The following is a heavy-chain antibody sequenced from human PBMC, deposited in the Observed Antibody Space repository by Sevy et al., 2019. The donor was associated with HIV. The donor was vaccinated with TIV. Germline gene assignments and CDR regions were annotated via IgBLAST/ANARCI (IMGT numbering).Heavy chain of an antibody. V-gene: IGHV3-23*01. CDR1: GFTSSSYA. Sequence: GGSLRLSCAASGFTSSSYAMSWVRQAPGKGLEWVSAISGSGGSTYYADSVKGRFTISRDNSKNTLYLQMNSLRAEDTAVYYCAKAQPGVWGSYRSNWFDPWGQGTLVTVSS. J-gene: IGHJ5*02. D-gene: IGHD3-16*02. CDR2: ISGSGGST. CDR3: AKAQPGVWGSYRSNWFDP.